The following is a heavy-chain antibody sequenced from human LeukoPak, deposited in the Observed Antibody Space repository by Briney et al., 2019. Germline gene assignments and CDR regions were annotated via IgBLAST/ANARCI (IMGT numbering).Heavy chain of an antibody. J-gene: IGHJ5*02. CDR1: GYTFTGYY. V-gene: IGHV1-2*02. CDR2: INPNSGGT. Sequence: ASVKVSCEASGYTFTGYYMHWVRQAPGRGLEWMGWINPNSGGTNYAQKFQGRVTMTRDTSISTAYMELSRLRSDDTAVYYCARVVVVTEFDPWGQGTLVTVSS. D-gene: IGHD3-22*01. CDR3: ARVVVVTEFDP.